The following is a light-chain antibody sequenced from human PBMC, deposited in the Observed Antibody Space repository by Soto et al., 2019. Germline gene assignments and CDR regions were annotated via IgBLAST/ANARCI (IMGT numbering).Light chain of an antibody. V-gene: IGLV1-47*01. J-gene: IGLJ2*01. CDR1: SSNIGSNY. CDR3: AAWDDSLSGVV. Sequence: VLTQPPSASGTPGQRVTISCSGSSSNIGSNYVYWYQQLPGTAPKLLIYRNNQRPSGVPDRFSGSKSGTSASLAISGLRSEDEADYYCAAWDDSLSGVVFGGGTKLTVL. CDR2: RNN.